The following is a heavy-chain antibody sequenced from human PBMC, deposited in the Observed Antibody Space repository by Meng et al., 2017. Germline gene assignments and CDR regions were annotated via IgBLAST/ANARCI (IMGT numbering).Heavy chain of an antibody. CDR2: IIPIFGTA. Sequence: VQRGQSGAEGKKPGSSGKVSRKASGGTFSSYAISWVRQAPGQGLEWMGGIIPIFGTANYAQKFQGRVTITADESTSTAYMELSSLRSEDTAVYYCASYSSVRGIAYWGQGTLVTVSS. CDR3: ASYSSVRGIAY. J-gene: IGHJ4*02. D-gene: IGHD3-10*01. CDR1: GGTFSSYA. V-gene: IGHV1-69*01.